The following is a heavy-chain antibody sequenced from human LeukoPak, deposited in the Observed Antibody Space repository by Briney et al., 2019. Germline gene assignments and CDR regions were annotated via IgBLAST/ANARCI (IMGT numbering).Heavy chain of an antibody. D-gene: IGHD2-21*01. Sequence: GGSLRLSCEASGFTFNNYVMTWVRQAPGKGLEWVSSISASAAMTYYADSVKGRFTISRDNSKNTLYLQMNSLRVEDTAVYYCXXXXXXEHSYYYYYMDVWGKGTTVTISS. CDR2: ISASAAMT. CDR1: GFTFNNYV. CDR3: XXXXXXEHSYYYYYMDV. J-gene: IGHJ6*03. V-gene: IGHV3-23*01.